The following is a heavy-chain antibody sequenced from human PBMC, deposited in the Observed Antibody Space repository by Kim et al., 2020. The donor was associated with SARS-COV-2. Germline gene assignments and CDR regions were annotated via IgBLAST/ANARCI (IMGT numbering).Heavy chain of an antibody. CDR3: ARDPYSSSYNYYGMDV. V-gene: IGHV3-48*03. D-gene: IGHD6-13*01. CDR1: GFTFSSYE. J-gene: IGHJ6*02. Sequence: GGSLRLSCAASGFTFSSYEMNWVRQAPGKGLEWVSYISSSGSTIYYADSVKGRFTISRDNAKNSLYLLMNSLRAEDTAVYYCARDPYSSSYNYYGMDVWGQGTTFTVSS. CDR2: ISSSGSTI.